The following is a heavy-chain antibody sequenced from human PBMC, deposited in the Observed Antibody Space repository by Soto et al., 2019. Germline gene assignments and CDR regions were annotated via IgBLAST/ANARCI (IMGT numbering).Heavy chain of an antibody. Sequence: QEQVVQSGPAMKEPGSSVKVSCRASGIMSSGYGFSWVWQAPGQGLEGGGMINPILDSTHYAQNLQGRGSLSVDKSRDTAYMEVTSLRLEDTAIYFCATMKRARLDSWRRGTVVTVSS. CDR3: ATMKRARLDS. CDR1: GIMSSGYG. J-gene: IGHJ4*02. CDR2: INPILDST. V-gene: IGHV1-69*09. D-gene: IGHD6-25*01.